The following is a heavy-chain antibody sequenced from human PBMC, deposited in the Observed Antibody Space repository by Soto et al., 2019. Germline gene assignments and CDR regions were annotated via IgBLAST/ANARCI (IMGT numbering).Heavy chain of an antibody. Sequence: QLQLQESVPGLVKPSETLYHTCTVSGDSISSSSYNWDWIRQPPGKGLEWIGRVYYRGNTYYNPALTGRVTISADLSKSESSLRLRSVTAADTAVYYCARVAQYSGGWTPFDYWGQGTLVTVSS. D-gene: IGHD6-19*01. CDR2: VYYRGNT. V-gene: IGHV4-39*01. CDR1: GDSISSSSYN. J-gene: IGHJ4*02. CDR3: ARVAQYSGGWTPFDY.